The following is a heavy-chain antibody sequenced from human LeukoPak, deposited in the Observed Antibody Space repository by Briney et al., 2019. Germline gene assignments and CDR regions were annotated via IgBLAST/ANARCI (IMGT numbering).Heavy chain of an antibody. Sequence: GGSLRLSCAASGFTFSSSALSWVRQAPGKGLEWVSTISGSGGTTYYTDSVKGRFTISRDNSKNTLYLQMNSLRAEDTAVYYCPNHLKLSSSSSIFDYWGQGTLVTVSS. CDR1: GFTFSSSA. V-gene: IGHV3-23*01. D-gene: IGHD6-6*01. CDR2: ISGSGGTT. J-gene: IGHJ4*02. CDR3: PNHLKLSSSSSIFDY.